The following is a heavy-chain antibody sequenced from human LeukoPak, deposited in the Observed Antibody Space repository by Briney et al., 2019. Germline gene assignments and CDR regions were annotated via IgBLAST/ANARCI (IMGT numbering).Heavy chain of an antibody. V-gene: IGHV4-39*02. J-gene: IGHJ4*02. D-gene: IGHD6-19*01. CDR1: GGSFSSYY. CDR2: IFYSGNT. CDR3: ARRSSGGGLFDY. Sequence: PSETLSLTCTVYGGSFSSYYWGWIRQPPGKGLEWIGSIFYSGNTYYNPSLKSRVTISVDTSKNHFSLKLSSVTSADTAVYYCARRSSGGGLFDYWGQGTLVTVSS.